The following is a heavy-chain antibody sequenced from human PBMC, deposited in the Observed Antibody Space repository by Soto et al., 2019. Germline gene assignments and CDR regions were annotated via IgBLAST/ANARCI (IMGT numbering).Heavy chain of an antibody. CDR2: INWNGGST. CDR1: GFTFDDYG. V-gene: IGHV3-20*04. D-gene: IGHD3-22*01. Sequence: SLRLSCAASGFTFDDYGMSWVRQAPGKGLEWVSGINWNGGSTGYADSVKGRFTISRDNAKNSLYLQMNSLRAEDTALYYCARKAFYYDSSGPKNYFDYWGQGTLVTVSS. J-gene: IGHJ4*02. CDR3: ARKAFYYDSSGPKNYFDY.